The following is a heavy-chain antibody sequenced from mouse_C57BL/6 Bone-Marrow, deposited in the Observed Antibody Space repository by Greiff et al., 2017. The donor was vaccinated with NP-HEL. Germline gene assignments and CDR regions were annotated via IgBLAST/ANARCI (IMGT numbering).Heavy chain of an antibody. J-gene: IGHJ3*01. CDR2: ILPSIGRT. D-gene: IGHD2-3*01. CDR3: QPYDGYHGAY. V-gene: IGHV15-2*01. CDR1: DSEVFPIAY. Sequence: QVQLQQSGSELRSPGSSVKLSCKDFDSEVFPIAYMSWVRQKPGHGFEWIGGILPSIGRTIYGEKFEDKATLDADTLSNTAYLELNSLTSEDSAIYYCQPYDGYHGAYWGQGTLVTVSA.